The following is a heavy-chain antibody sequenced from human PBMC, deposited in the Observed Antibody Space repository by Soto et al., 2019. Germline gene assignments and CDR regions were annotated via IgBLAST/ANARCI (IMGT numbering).Heavy chain of an antibody. CDR2: ISYDGSNI. J-gene: IGHJ6*02. CDR3: ARGSAAGIYFYGMDV. D-gene: IGHD6-13*01. V-gene: IGHV3-30-3*01. CDR1: GFTFSSYA. Sequence: PGGSLRLSCAASGFTFSSYAMHWVRQAPGKGLEWVTVISYDGSNIYYADSVKGRFSISRDNSKNTLYVHMNSLRPDDTAVYYCARGSAAGIYFYGMDVWGQGTTVTV.